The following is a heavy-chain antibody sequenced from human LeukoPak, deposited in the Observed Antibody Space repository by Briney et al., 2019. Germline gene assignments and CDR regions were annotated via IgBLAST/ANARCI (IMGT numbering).Heavy chain of an antibody. CDR1: GFTFSSYW. J-gene: IGHJ4*02. Sequence: GSLRLSCAASGFTFSSYWMSWVRQAPGKGLEWVANIKQDGSEKYYVDSVKGRFTISRDNAKNSLYLQMNSLRAEDTAVYYCARGFPYYGSGSYSDYWGQGTLVTVPS. V-gene: IGHV3-7*03. CDR3: ARGFPYYGSGSYSDY. D-gene: IGHD3-10*01. CDR2: IKQDGSEK.